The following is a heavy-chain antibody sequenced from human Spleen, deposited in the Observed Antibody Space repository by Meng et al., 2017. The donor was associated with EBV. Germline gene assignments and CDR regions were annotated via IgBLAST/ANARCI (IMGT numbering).Heavy chain of an antibody. J-gene: IGHJ4*02. V-gene: IGHV4-4*02. CDR2: IHHRGSA. Sequence: QVPLQESGPGLVKPSGTLSLTCAVSGASISSSNWWTWVRQPPGKGLEWIGEIHHRGSANYNPSLKSRVTFSLDKSKNHFSLNLTSVTAADTAVYYCARLGRGYSGYDTAYWGQGTLVTVSS. CDR3: ARLGRGYSGYDTAY. D-gene: IGHD5-12*01. CDR1: GASISSSNW.